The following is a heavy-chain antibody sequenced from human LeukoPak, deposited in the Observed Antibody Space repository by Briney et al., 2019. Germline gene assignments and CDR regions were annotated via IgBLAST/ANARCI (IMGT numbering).Heavy chain of an antibody. CDR1: GGSINSYY. CDR3: ARRESYYDFWSGYYGNWFDP. J-gene: IGHJ5*02. CDR2: IYTSGST. V-gene: IGHV4-4*09. Sequence: PSETLSLTCTVSGGSINSYYWSWIRQPPGKGLEWIGYIYTSGSTNYNPSLKSRVTISVDTSKNQFSLKLSSVTAADTAVYYCARRESYYDFWSGYYGNWFDPWGQGTLVTVSS. D-gene: IGHD3-3*01.